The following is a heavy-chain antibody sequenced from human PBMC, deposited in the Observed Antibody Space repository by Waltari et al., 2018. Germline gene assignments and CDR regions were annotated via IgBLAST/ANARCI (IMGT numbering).Heavy chain of an antibody. D-gene: IGHD3-22*01. CDR2: VSGSGVTT. Sequence: EVQLLESGGGLIQPGGSLRLSCAASGFSFTRYSMSWVGQAPGKGLEWVSAVSGSGVTTYYADSVKGRFTISRDNSKNTMYVQMNSLRAEDTAVYYCARDRYYDVSGPAIWGQGTMVTVSS. CDR3: ARDRYYDVSGPAI. V-gene: IGHV3-23*01. CDR1: GFSFTRYS. J-gene: IGHJ3*02.